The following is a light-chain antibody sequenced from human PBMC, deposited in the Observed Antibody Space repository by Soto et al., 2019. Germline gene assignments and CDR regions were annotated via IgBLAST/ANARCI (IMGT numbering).Light chain of an antibody. J-gene: IGKJ1*01. CDR3: QQYGSSSWT. V-gene: IGKV3-20*01. CDR1: QSVSRSY. CDR2: GAS. Sequence: EIVLTQSPGTLSLSPGERATLSYRASQSVSRSYLAWYQQKPGQAPRLLIYGASSRATGIPDRFSGSGSGTDFTLTISRLEPEDFAVYYCQQYGSSSWTFGQGTKVEIK.